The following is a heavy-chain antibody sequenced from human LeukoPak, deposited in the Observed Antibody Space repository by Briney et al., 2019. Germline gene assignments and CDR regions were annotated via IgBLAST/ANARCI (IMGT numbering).Heavy chain of an antibody. CDR1: GYTFIRYG. J-gene: IGHJ5*02. CDR2: ISGYNGNT. V-gene: IGHV1-18*01. D-gene: IGHD5-12*01. CDR3: ARVFMVGTTSSWFDP. Sequence: ASVKVSCKASGYTFIRYGITWVRQAPGQGLEWMGWISGYNGNTNYAQKFQGRVTMTTDTPTSTAYMELRSLRSDDTAVYYCARVFMVGTTSSWFDPWGQGTLVTVSS.